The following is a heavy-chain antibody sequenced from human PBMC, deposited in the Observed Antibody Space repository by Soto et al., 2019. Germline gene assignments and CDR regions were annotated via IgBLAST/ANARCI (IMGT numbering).Heavy chain of an antibody. CDR2: VFHTGNT. J-gene: IGHJ4*02. CDR1: GDSMTRSVW. Sequence: SETLSLTCTVSGDSMTRSVWWTWVRQPPGKGLEGIGEVFHTGNTNYNQSLKSRVTMSVDKSTNEFSLKVTSVTAADTAIYYCARKAWVRFDYWGQGALVTVSS. CDR3: ARKAWVRFDY. V-gene: IGHV4-4*02. D-gene: IGHD7-27*01.